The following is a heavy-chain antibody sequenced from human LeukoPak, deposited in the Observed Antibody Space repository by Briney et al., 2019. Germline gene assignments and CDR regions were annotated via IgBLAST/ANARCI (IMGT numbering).Heavy chain of an antibody. J-gene: IGHJ4*02. D-gene: IGHD3-9*01. V-gene: IGHV4-39*01. CDR2: IYYSGST. CDR1: GGSISSSSYY. CDR3: ASGLRYFDN. Sequence: SETLSLTCTVSGGSISSSSYYWGWIGQPPGKGLEWIGSIYYSGSTYYNLSLKSRVTISVDTSKNQFSLKLSSVTAADTAVYYCASGLRYFDNWGQGTLVTVSS.